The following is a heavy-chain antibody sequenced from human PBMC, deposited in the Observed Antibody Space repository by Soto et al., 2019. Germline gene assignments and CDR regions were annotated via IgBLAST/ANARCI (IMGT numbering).Heavy chain of an antibody. CDR2: INAGNGDT. V-gene: IGHV1-3*01. CDR3: ARDLLRGIAAAGGPDAFYI. Sequence: GASVKVSCKASGYSFSTFSIHWVRQAPGQRLEWMGWINAGNGDTKYSEEFQGRVTITGRTSTSTAYMDLRSLRSDDTAVYYCARDLLRGIAAAGGPDAFYIWGQGTMVTVSS. J-gene: IGHJ3*02. D-gene: IGHD6-13*01. CDR1: GYSFSTFS.